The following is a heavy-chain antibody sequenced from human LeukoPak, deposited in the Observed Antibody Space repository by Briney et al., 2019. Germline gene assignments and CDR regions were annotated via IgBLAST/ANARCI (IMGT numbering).Heavy chain of an antibody. CDR2: ISASGGST. Sequence: PGGSLRLSCAASGFTFSSYAMSWVRQAPGKGLEWVSTISASGGSTYYADSVKGRFTISRDNSKNTLYLQMNSLRGEDTAVYYCAKGYRSSWWARCGDHWGQGTLVSVSS. CDR1: GFTFSSYA. D-gene: IGHD6-13*01. V-gene: IGHV3-23*01. CDR3: AKGYRSSWWARCGDH. J-gene: IGHJ4*02.